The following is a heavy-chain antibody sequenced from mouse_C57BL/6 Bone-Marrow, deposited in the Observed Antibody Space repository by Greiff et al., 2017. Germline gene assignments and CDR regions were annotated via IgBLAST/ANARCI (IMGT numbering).Heavy chain of an antibody. Sequence: QVQLQQSGAELARPGASVKLSCKASGYTFTSYGISWVKQRTGQGLEWIGEIYPRSGNTYYNEKFKGKATLTADKSSSTAYMELRSLTSEDSAVYFWAGYYPWFAYWGQGTLVTVSA. CDR2: IYPRSGNT. J-gene: IGHJ3*01. D-gene: IGHD1-1*01. CDR3: AGYYPWFAY. V-gene: IGHV1-81*01. CDR1: GYTFTSYG.